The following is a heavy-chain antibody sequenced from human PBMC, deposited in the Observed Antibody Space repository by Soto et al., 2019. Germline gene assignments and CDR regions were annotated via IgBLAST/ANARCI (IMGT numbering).Heavy chain of an antibody. CDR1: GYSISSGYY. V-gene: IGHV4-38-2*02. J-gene: IGHJ4*02. CDR2: IYHSGST. Sequence: SETLSLTCAVSGYSISSGYYWGWIRQSRGKGLEWIGSIYHSGSTYYNPSLKSRLTISVDTSKNQFSLKLSSVTAADTAVYYCARDYSSGWLYWGQGTLVTVSS. D-gene: IGHD6-19*01. CDR3: ARDYSSGWLY.